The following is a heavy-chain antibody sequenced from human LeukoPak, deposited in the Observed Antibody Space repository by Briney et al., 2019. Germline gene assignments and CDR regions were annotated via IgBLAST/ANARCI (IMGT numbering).Heavy chain of an antibody. J-gene: IGHJ4*02. CDR1: GFTFSSNA. D-gene: IGHD6-19*01. CDR2: TSYDERNK. Sequence: GGSLRLSCAASGFTFSSNAMHWVRQAPGKGLEWVAATSYDERNKYYGDSVRGRFTISRDNSKNTLYLQMNSLRAEDTAVYYCARAQPSGWYFYFDYWGQGTLVTVSS. CDR3: ARAQPSGWYFYFDY. V-gene: IGHV3-30*14.